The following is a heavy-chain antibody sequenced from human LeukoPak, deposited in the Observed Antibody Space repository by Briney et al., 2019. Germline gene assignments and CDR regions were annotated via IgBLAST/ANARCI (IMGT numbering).Heavy chain of an antibody. V-gene: IGHV4-39*01. D-gene: IGHD5-12*01. J-gene: IGHJ4*02. Sequence: SETLSLTCTVSGGSISSYYWGWISQPPGKGLEWIGSIYYSGSTYYNPSLKSRVTISVDTSKNQFSLKLSSVTAADTAVYYCARLHSGYDSSNYFDYWGQGTLVTVSS. CDR2: IYYSGST. CDR3: ARLHSGYDSSNYFDY. CDR1: GGSISSYY.